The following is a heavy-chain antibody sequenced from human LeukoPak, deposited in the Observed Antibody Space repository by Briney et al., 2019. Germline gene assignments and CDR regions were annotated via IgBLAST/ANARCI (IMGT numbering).Heavy chain of an antibody. D-gene: IGHD5-12*01. V-gene: IGHV1-18*01. Sequence: ASVKVSCKAYGYIFTSYGVSWVRQAPGQGLEWMAWISAYNGNTKYAQKFQGRVTMTIDTITKTAYMELTSLRPDDTAVYYCARDGWENDNSGYPWYFDLWGRGTLVTVSS. CDR1: GYIFTSYG. J-gene: IGHJ2*01. CDR3: ARDGWENDNSGYPWYFDL. CDR2: ISAYNGNT.